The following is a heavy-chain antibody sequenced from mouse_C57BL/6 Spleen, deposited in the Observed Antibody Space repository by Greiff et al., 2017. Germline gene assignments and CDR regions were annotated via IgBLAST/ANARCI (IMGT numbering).Heavy chain of an antibody. CDR2: IDPENGDT. CDR1: GFNIKDDY. D-gene: IGHD2-3*01. V-gene: IGHV14-4*01. J-gene: IGHJ2*01. Sequence: EVQLVESGAELVRPGASVKLSCTASGFNIKDDYMHWVKQRPEQGLEWIGWIDPENGDTEYASKFQGKATITADTSSNTAYLQLSSLTSEDTAVYYCTTWDGRDPSYWGQGTTLTVSS. CDR3: TTWDGRDPSY.